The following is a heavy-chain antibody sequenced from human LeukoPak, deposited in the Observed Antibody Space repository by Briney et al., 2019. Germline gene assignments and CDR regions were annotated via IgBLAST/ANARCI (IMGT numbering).Heavy chain of an antibody. CDR1: GFTSTSYA. Sequence: GRSLRPSCAASGFTSTSYAMSWGRQAPGKGQEGVSVISISAGSTFYADSVKGRFTISRDNSKNTLYLQMNSLRAEDTAVYYCSKRASGSGTSLYYFDYWGQGTLVTVSS. CDR3: SKRASGSGTSLYYFDY. D-gene: IGHD3-10*01. J-gene: IGHJ4*02. V-gene: IGHV3-23*01. CDR2: ISISAGST.